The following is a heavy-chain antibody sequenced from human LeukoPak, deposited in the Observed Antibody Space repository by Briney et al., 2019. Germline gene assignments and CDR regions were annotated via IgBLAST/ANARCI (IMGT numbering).Heavy chain of an antibody. CDR3: ARGPSIQLWSDPYYYYGMDV. Sequence: SETLSLTCAVYGGSFSGYYWSWIRQPPRKGLEWIGEINHSGSTNYNPSLKSRVTILVDTSKNQFSLRVSSVTAADTAVYYCARGPSIQLWSDPYYYYGMDVWGQGTTVTVSS. V-gene: IGHV4-34*01. CDR1: GGSFSGYY. D-gene: IGHD5-18*01. CDR2: INHSGST. J-gene: IGHJ6*02.